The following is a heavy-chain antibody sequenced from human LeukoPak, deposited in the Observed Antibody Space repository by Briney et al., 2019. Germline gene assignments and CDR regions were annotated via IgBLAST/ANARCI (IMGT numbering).Heavy chain of an antibody. CDR1: GGSFSGYY. V-gene: IGHV4-34*01. J-gene: IGHJ4*02. D-gene: IGHD2-2*01. CDR3: ARSSRSWSTFDN. CDR2: INHSGST. Sequence: SETLSLTCAVYGGSFSGYYWSWIRQPPGKGLEWIGEINHSGSTNYSPSLKSRVTISVDTSKNQFSLRLSSVTAADTAVYYCARSSRSWSTFDNWGQGTLVTVSS.